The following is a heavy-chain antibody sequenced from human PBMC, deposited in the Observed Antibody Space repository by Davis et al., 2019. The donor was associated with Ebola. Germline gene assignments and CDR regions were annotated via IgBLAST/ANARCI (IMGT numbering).Heavy chain of an antibody. D-gene: IGHD6-19*01. J-gene: IGHJ4*02. V-gene: IGHV3-11*04. CDR3: ARGPSRYSSGWYHDY. Sequence: GESLKISCAASGFTFSDYYMSWIRQAPGKGLEWVSYISSSGSTIYYADSVKGRFTISRDNAKNSLYLQMNSLRAEDTAVYYCARGPSRYSSGWYHDYWGQGTLVTVSS. CDR2: ISSSGSTI. CDR1: GFTFSDYY.